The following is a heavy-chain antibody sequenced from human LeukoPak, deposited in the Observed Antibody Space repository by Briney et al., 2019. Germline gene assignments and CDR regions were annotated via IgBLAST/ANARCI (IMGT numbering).Heavy chain of an antibody. CDR2: ISVSGRNT. CDR3: AKESRWLLNY. D-gene: IGHD3-22*01. V-gene: IGHV3-23*01. Sequence: PGGSLRLSCAASGFTFSTYAMNWVRQAPGKGLEWVSAISVSGRNTYYADSVKGRFTISRDNSKSTLYPQMNSLRAEDTAVYYCAKESRWLLNYWGQGTLVTVSS. CDR1: GFTFSTYA. J-gene: IGHJ4*02.